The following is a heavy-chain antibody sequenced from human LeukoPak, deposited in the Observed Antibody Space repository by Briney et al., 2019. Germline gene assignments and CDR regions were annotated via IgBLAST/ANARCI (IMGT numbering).Heavy chain of an antibody. CDR2: IYPGDSDT. V-gene: IGHV5-51*01. CDR3: ARQADYNVLTGYHKGHLDY. Sequence: GEPRKISSKGSGYGFTSYWIGWARPRPGKGREWMGIIYPGDSDTRYSPSFQGQVTISAHKSLTTAYLQSSSLQASDTAMYYCARQADYNVLTGYHKGHLDYWGQGTLVTVSS. CDR1: GYGFTSYW. D-gene: IGHD3-9*01. J-gene: IGHJ4*02.